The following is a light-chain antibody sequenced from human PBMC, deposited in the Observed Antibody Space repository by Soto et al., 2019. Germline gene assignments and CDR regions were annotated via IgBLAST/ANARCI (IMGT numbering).Light chain of an antibody. CDR3: SSFAGSNNFGV. J-gene: IGLJ1*01. V-gene: IGLV2-8*01. CDR1: SSDIGGYNY. Sequence: QSALTQPPSASGSPGQSVTISCTGTSSDIGGYNYVSWYQQHPGKAPKLMIFEVNKRPSGVPDRFSGSKSGNTASLTVSGLQAEDEADYYCSSFAGSNNFGVFGTGTKLTVL. CDR2: EVN.